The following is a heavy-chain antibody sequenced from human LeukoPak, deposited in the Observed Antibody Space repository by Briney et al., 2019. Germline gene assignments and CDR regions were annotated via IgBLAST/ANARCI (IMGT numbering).Heavy chain of an antibody. CDR3: ARNTGYCSSTSCYDWFDP. CDR1: GYTFTSYG. V-gene: IGHV1-18*01. D-gene: IGHD2-2*01. CDR2: ISAYNGNT. J-gene: IGHJ5*02. Sequence: ASVKVSCKASGYTFTSYGINWVRQAPGQALEWMGWISAYNGNTNYAQKLQGRVTMTTDTSTSTAYMELRSLRFDDTAVYYCARNTGYCSSTSCYDWFDPWGQGTLVTVSS.